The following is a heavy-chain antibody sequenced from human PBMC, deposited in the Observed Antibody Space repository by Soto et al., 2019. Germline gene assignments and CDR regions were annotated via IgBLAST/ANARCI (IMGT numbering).Heavy chain of an antibody. Sequence: QVQQQESGPGLVKPSGTLSLTCAVSGDSISNSRWWTWARQPPGKGLEWIGGIFHSGDTNYNPSLKSRVFISVDKSQNQFPLKVSSVTAADTAVYYCAYSTGWYRHDVWGQGTLVTVSS. CDR3: AYSTGWYRHDV. CDR2: IFHSGDT. V-gene: IGHV4-4*02. J-gene: IGHJ3*01. CDR1: GDSISNSRW. D-gene: IGHD6-19*01.